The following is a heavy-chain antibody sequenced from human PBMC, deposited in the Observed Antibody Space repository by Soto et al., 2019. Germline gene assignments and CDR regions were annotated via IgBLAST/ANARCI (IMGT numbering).Heavy chain of an antibody. CDR1: GYTFTSYG. CDR2: ISAYNGNT. Sequence: ASVKVSCKASGYTFTSYGISWVRQAPGQGLEWMGRISAYNGNTIFAQMLQGRVYMSIDRFRRTAYMYLRSLRSDDTAIFFCARGGYYDSSGSRNYHYYGMNVWGQGTTVTVSS. CDR3: ARGGYYDSSGSRNYHYYGMNV. V-gene: IGHV1-18*01. D-gene: IGHD3-22*01. J-gene: IGHJ6*02.